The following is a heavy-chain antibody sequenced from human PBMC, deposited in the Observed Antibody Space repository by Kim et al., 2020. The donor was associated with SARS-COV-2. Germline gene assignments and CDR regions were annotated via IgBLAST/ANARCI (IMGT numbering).Heavy chain of an antibody. D-gene: IGHD3-22*01. V-gene: IGHV3-23*01. Sequence: VKGRFTISRDNSKNTLYLQMNSLRAEDTAVYYCAKDSWDYYDSSGYPLDYWGQGTLVTVSS. CDR3: AKDSWDYYDSSGYPLDY. J-gene: IGHJ4*02.